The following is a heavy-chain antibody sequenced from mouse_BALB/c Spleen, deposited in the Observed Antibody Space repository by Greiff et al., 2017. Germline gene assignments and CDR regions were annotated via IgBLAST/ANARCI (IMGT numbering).Heavy chain of an antibody. CDR1: GFTFSNYW. J-gene: IGHJ4*01. D-gene: IGHD1-1*01. CDR2: IRLKSNNYAT. V-gene: IGHV6-6*02. CDR3: TRSYGSSLYYYAMDY. Sequence: DVMLVESGGGLVQPGGSMKLSCVASGFTFSNYWMNWVRQSPEKGLEWVAEIRLKSNNYATHYAESVKGRFTISRDDSKSSVYLQMNNLRAEDTGIYYCTRSYGSSLYYYAMDYWGQGTSVTVSS.